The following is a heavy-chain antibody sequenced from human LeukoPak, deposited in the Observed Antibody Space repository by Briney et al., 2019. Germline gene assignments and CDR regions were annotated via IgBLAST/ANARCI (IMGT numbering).Heavy chain of an antibody. CDR1: GFIFSSNY. CDR3: AREDYGY. D-gene: IGHD3-16*01. V-gene: IGHV3-53*01. CDR2: INSGGNT. Sequence: GGSLRLSCAASGFIFSSNYMSWVRQAPGKGLEWVSVINSGGNTCYADSVKGRFTISRDNPKSTVYLQMNSLRPEDTAVYFCAREDYGYWGQGTLVTVSS. J-gene: IGHJ4*02.